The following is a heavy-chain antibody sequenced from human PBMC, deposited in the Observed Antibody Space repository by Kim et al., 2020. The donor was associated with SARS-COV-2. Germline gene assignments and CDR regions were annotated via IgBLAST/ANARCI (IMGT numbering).Heavy chain of an antibody. V-gene: IGHV3-13*04. CDR3: ARVAPSIEAFPDAFDI. CDR2: IGTAGDT. J-gene: IGHJ3*02. CDR1: GFTFSSYD. Sequence: GGSLRLSCAASGFTFSSYDMHWVRQATGKGLEWVSAIGTAGDTYYPGSVKGRFTISRENAKNSLYLQMNSLRAGDTAVYYCARVAPSIEAFPDAFDIWGQGTMVTVSS.